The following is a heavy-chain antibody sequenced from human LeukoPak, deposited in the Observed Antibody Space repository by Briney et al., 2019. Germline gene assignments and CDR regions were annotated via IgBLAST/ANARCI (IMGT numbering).Heavy chain of an antibody. V-gene: IGHV4-59*01. CDR1: GGSISNYY. CDR3: ARGAMATTPFFDY. D-gene: IGHD5-24*01. CDR2: VYYTGST. Sequence: PSETLSLTCPVSGGSISNYYYWPWIRQPPGKGLEWIGYVYYTGSTNFNPSLKSRVTMSLDTSRNQFSLKLTSLTAADAAVYYCARGAMATTPFFDYWGQGTLVTVSS. J-gene: IGHJ4*02.